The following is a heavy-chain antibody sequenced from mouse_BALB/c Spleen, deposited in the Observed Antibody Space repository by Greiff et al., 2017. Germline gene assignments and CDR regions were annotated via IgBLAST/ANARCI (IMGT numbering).Heavy chain of an antibody. CDR3: ARWGVGYYFDY. CDR1: GFNIKDTY. D-gene: IGHD1-1*02. CDR2: IDPANGNT. J-gene: IGHJ2*01. Sequence: EVKLMESGAELVKPGASVKLSCTASGFNIKDTYMHWVKQRPEQGLEWIGWIDPANGNTKYDPKFQGKATITADTSSNTAYLQLSSLTSEDTAVYYCARWGVGYYFDYWGQGTTLTVSS. V-gene: IGHV14-3*02.